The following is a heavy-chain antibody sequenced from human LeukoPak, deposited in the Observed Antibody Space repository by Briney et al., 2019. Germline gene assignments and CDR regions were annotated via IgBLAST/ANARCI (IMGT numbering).Heavy chain of an antibody. CDR3: ARDVRYCSGGSCYSDYYYGMDV. CDR2: ISYDGSNT. D-gene: IGHD2-15*01. V-gene: IGHV3-30*14. J-gene: IGHJ6*02. Sequence: GGSLRLSCAASGFTFSSYAMPWVRQAPGKGLEWVAAISYDGSNTYYADSVKGRFTISRDNSKNTLYLQMNSLRAEDTAVYYCARDVRYCSGGSCYSDYYYGMDVWGQGTTVTVSS. CDR1: GFTFSSYA.